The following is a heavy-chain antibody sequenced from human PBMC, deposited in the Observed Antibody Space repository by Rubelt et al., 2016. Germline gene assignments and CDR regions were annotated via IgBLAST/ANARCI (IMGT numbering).Heavy chain of an antibody. CDR3: ASEYLYGSGPYYYYTMDV. D-gene: IGHD3-10*01. CDR2: VNYSGST. Sequence: QVQLHASGPGLVKPSETLSLTCTVSGYSISSYYWSWIRQPPGTGLEWIGYVNYSGSTPYNPSLTHRVRNTENHSKNQFSLNLCFVTAADTAVYYCASEYLYGSGPYYYYTMDVWGQGTMVTVSS. V-gene: IGHV4-59*01. J-gene: IGHJ6*02. CDR1: GYSISSYY.